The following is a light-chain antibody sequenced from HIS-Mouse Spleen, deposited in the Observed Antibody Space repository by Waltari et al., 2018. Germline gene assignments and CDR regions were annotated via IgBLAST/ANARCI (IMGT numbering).Light chain of an antibody. V-gene: IGLV2-11*01. CDR2: DVS. J-gene: IGLJ2*01. Sequence: QSALTQPRSVSGSPGQSVTISCTGTSRAFGGSNYVSWYQQHPGKAPKLMIYDVSKRPSGVPDRFSGSKSGNTASLTISGLQAEDEADYYCCSYAGSYTLVFGGGTKLTVL. CDR1: SRAFGGSNY. CDR3: CSYAGSYTLV.